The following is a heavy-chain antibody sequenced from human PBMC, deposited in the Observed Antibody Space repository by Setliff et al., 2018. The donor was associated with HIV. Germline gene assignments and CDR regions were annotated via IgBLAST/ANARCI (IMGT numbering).Heavy chain of an antibody. CDR1: GYSISSGYY. Sequence: TLSLTCGVSGYSISSGYYWSWVRQPPEKRLELIGFIHYSGSTIYNPSLKSRVTLSLDTSKNQFSLKLSSVTAADTAMYYCARDFMMRAFDIWGQGTMVTVSS. D-gene: IGHD3-16*01. V-gene: IGHV4-38-2*02. J-gene: IGHJ3*02. CDR2: IHYSGST. CDR3: ARDFMMRAFDI.